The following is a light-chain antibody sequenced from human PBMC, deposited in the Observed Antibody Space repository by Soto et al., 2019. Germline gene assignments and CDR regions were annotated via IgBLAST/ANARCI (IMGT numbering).Light chain of an antibody. CDR3: QQRSNWPLT. CDR2: DAS. V-gene: IGKV3-11*01. Sequence: EIVLPQSPATLSCSPGERATLSCRASQSVSSYLAWYQQKPGQAPRLLIYDASNRATGIPARFSGSGSGTDFTLTISSLEPEDFAVYYCQQRSNWPLTFGGGTRLEIK. CDR1: QSVSSY. J-gene: IGKJ5*01.